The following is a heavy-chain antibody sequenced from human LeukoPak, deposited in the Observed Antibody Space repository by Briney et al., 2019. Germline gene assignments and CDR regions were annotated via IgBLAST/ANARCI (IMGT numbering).Heavy chain of an antibody. D-gene: IGHD5-18*01. V-gene: IGHV4-59*12. CDR1: GGSISDYF. Sequence: PSETLSLTCSVSGGSISDYFWSGIRQPPGKGLEWIGYMSYSGTTDYSPSLKSRVTISVDTSKNQFSLKLSSVTAADTAVYYCARANGYGLLDYWGQGTLVTVSS. CDR2: MSYSGTT. CDR3: ARANGYGLLDY. J-gene: IGHJ4*02.